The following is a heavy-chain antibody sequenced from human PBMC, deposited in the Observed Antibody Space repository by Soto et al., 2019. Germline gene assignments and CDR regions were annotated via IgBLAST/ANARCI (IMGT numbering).Heavy chain of an antibody. D-gene: IGHD3-10*02. CDR2: VNPNNGDT. CDR1: GYTFSNYD. CDR3: ANVSSECSAIDFGY. V-gene: IGHV1-8*01. Sequence: QVQLVQSGAELKKPGASVKVSCKASGYTFSNYDMNWVRQATGQGPEWIGWVNPNNGDTGYAQKFQGRVTLTTDISTTTAYMELTSLRSEDTAIYYCANVSSECSAIDFGYWGQGTLITVSS. J-gene: IGHJ4*02.